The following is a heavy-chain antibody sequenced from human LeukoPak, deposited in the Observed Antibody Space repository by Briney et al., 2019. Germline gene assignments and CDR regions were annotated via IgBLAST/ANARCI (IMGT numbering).Heavy chain of an antibody. J-gene: IGHJ5*02. CDR3: ARVGGYCTNGVVLCRPTAENNWFDP. V-gene: IGHV1-69*01. CDR1: GGTFSSYA. Sequence: SVKVSCKAPGGTFSSYAISWVRQAPGQGLEWMGGIIPIFGTANYAQKFQGRVTITADESTSTAYMELSSLRSEDTAVYYCARVGGYCTNGVVLCRPTAENNWFDPWGQGTLVTVSS. CDR2: IIPIFGTA. D-gene: IGHD2-8*01.